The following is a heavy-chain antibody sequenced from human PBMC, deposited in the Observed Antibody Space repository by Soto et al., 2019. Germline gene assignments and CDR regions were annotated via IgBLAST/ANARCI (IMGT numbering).Heavy chain of an antibody. CDR2: IYDSGST. D-gene: IGHD2-2*01. Sequence: SSETLSLTCAVSGGSISSGGYSWSWIRQPPGKGLEWIGYIYDSGSTYYNPSLKSRITISVDRSKNQFSLNLSSVTAADTAVYYCARGVGVPAATDYYGMDVWGQGTSVTVSS. CDR3: ARGVGVPAATDYYGMDV. V-gene: IGHV4-30-2*01. J-gene: IGHJ6*02. CDR1: GGSISSGGYS.